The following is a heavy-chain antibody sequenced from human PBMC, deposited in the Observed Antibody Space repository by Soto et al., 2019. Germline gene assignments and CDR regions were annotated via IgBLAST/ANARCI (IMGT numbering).Heavy chain of an antibody. V-gene: IGHV4-4*07. CDR1: GGSISSYY. J-gene: IGHJ6*02. D-gene: IGHD2-2*01. CDR2: IYTSWST. CDR3: ARGNCSSPNCYSFSGYYGMDV. Sequence: PSETLSLTCTVSGGSISSYYWSWIRQPAGKGLEWIGRIYTSWSTNYNPSLKSRITMSLDTSKNQFSLKLTSVTAADTALYYCARGNCSSPNCYSFSGYYGMDVWGQGTTVTVSS.